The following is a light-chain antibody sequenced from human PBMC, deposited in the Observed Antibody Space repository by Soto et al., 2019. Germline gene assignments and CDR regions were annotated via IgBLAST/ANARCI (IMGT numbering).Light chain of an antibody. CDR2: KAS. V-gene: IGKV1-5*03. J-gene: IGKJ1*01. CDR3: NQYNRYSWT. CDR1: QTISSW. Sequence: DIQMTQSPSTLSGSVGDRVTITCRASQTISSWLAWYQQKPGKAPKLLIYKASTLKSGVPSRFSGSGSGTEFTLTIRSLQPDDFATYYCNQYNRYSWTFGQGTKVDIK.